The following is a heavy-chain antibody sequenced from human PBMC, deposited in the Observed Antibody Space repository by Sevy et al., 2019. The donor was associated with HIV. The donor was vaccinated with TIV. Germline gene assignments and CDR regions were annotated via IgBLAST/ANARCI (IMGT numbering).Heavy chain of an antibody. D-gene: IGHD3-10*01. Sequence: GGSLRLSCAASGFTFSDYYMSWIRQAPGKGLEWVSYISSSGSTIYYADSVKGRFTISRDNAKNSLYLQMNSLRAEDTAVYYCASSYGTGSYYTFDYWGHGTLVTVSS. CDR2: ISSSGSTI. CDR1: GFTFSDYY. V-gene: IGHV3-11*01. CDR3: ASSYGTGSYYTFDY. J-gene: IGHJ4*01.